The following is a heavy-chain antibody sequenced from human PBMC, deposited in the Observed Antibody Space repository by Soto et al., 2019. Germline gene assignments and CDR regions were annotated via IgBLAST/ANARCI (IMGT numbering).Heavy chain of an antibody. CDR2: ISYDGSNK. CDR1: GFTFSSYA. V-gene: IGHV3-30-3*01. CDR3: ARDRDTAMALNYYYGMDV. D-gene: IGHD5-18*01. Sequence: QVQLVESGGGVVQPGRSPRLSCAASGFTFSSYAMHWVRQAPGKGLEWVAVISYDGSNKYYADSVKGRFTISRDNSKNTLYLQMNSLRAEDTAVYYCARDRDTAMALNYYYGMDVWGQGTTVTVSS. J-gene: IGHJ6*02.